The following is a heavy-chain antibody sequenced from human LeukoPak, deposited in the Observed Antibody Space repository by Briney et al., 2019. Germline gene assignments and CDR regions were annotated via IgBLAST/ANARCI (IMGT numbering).Heavy chain of an antibody. D-gene: IGHD3-22*01. CDR3: AREDYDSSGYYSVYWFDP. J-gene: IGHJ5*02. V-gene: IGHV4-30-4*07. CDR1: GGSISSGGYS. Sequence: SQTLSLTCAVSGGSISSGGYSWSWIRQPPGKGLEWIGYIYYSGSTYYNPSLKSRVTISVDTSKNQFSLKLSSVTAADTAVYYCAREDYDSSGYYSVYWFDPWGQGTLVTVSS. CDR2: IYYSGST.